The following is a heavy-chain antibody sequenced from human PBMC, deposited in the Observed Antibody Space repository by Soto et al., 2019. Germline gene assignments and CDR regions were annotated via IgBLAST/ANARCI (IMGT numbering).Heavy chain of an antibody. D-gene: IGHD3-3*01. CDR1: GYTFTSYG. CDR3: ARDSPYYDFWSGYLEGFDY. CDR2: ISAYNGNT. Sequence: ASVKVSCKASGYTFTSYGISWVQQAPGQGLEWMGWISAYNGNTNYAQKLQGRVTMTTDTSTSTAYMELRSLRSDDTAVYYCARDSPYYDFWSGYLEGFDYWGQGTLVTVSS. V-gene: IGHV1-18*01. J-gene: IGHJ4*02.